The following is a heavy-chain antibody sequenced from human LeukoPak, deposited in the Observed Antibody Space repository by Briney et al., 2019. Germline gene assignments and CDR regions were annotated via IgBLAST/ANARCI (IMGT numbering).Heavy chain of an antibody. D-gene: IGHD2-2*01. CDR1: GGTFSSYA. Sequence: SVKVSCKASGGTFSSYAISWVRQAPGQGLEWMGRIIPILGIANYAQKFQGRVTITADKSTSTAYMELSSLRSEDTAVYYCRAWNSGYCSSTSCPLYYYGMDVWGQGTTVTVSS. CDR3: RAWNSGYCSSTSCPLYYYGMDV. CDR2: IIPILGIA. J-gene: IGHJ6*02. V-gene: IGHV1-69*04.